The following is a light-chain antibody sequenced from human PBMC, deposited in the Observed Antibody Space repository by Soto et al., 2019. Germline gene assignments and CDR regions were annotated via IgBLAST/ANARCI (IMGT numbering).Light chain of an antibody. Sequence: QSALTQPRSVSGSPGQSVTISCTGTSSDVGGYNYVSWYQHLPGKAPKLMIYDVSERPSGVPDRFSGSKSGNTASLTISGLQAEDEADYYCCSYAGSYTYVVFGGGTQLTVL. CDR2: DVS. CDR1: SSDVGGYNY. J-gene: IGLJ2*01. CDR3: CSYAGSYTYVV. V-gene: IGLV2-11*01.